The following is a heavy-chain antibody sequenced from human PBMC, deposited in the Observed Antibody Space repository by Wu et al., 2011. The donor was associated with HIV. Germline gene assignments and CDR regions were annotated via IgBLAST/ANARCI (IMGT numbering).Heavy chain of an antibody. D-gene: IGHD5-24*01. CDR1: GGTFSSYA. CDR2: IIPIFGTA. CDR3: ARGRPRDGYNYPANY. Sequence: QVQLVQSGAEVKKPGSSVKVSCKASGGTFSSYAITWVRQAPGQGLEWMGGIIPIFGTANNAQKFQGRVTITTDESTSTAYMELSSLRSEDTAVYYCARGRPRDGYNYPANYWGQGTLVTVSS. J-gene: IGHJ4*02. V-gene: IGHV1-69*01.